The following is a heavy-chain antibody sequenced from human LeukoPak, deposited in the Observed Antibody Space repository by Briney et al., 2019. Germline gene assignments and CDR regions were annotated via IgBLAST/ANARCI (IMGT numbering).Heavy chain of an antibody. Sequence: GGSLRLYCAASGFIFSSYAMTWVRQAPGKGLEWVSSISHKGENTYYADSVKGRFTISRDNSRNTLYLQMNSLRSEDTAVYYCARERDYGDYNRLFDCWGQGTLVTVSS. CDR1: GFIFSSYA. V-gene: IGHV3-23*01. D-gene: IGHD4-17*01. J-gene: IGHJ4*02. CDR3: ARERDYGDYNRLFDC. CDR2: ISHKGENT.